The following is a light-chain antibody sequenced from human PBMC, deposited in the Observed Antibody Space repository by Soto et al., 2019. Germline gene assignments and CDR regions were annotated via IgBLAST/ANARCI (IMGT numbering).Light chain of an antibody. J-gene: IGKJ1*01. CDR2: GAS. CDR1: QSVSSS. V-gene: IGKV3-20*01. Sequence: EIVLTQSPATLSLSPGEIATLSFMASQSVSSSLAWYQQKPGQAPRLLIYGASSRATGIPDRFSGSGSGTDFTLTISRLEPEDFAVYYCQQYGSSEWTFGQGTKVDI. CDR3: QQYGSSEWT.